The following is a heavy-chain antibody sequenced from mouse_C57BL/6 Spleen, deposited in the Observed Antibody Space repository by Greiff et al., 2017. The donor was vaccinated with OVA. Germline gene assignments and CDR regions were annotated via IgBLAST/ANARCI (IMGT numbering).Heavy chain of an antibody. CDR2: ISNGGGST. CDR1: GFTFSDYY. CDR3: ARQGILSGYFDV. V-gene: IGHV5-12*01. D-gene: IGHD3-1*01. J-gene: IGHJ1*03. Sequence: EVQVVESGGGLVQPGGSLKLSCAASGFTFSDYYMYWVRQTPEKRLEWVAYISNGGGSTYYPDTVKGRFTISRDNAKNTLYLQMSRLKSEDTAMYYCARQGILSGYFDVWGTGTTVTVSS.